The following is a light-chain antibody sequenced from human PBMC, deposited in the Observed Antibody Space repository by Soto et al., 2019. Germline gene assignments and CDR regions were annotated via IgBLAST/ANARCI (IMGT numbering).Light chain of an antibody. J-gene: IGKJ5*01. CDR1: QSVSSSY. CDR2: GAS. Sequence: EIVLTQSPGTLSFSPGERATLSGRASQSVSSSYLAWYQQKPGQAPRLLIYGASSRATGIPDRFSGSGSGTDFTLTISRLEPEDFAVCYCQQYGSSPITFCQGTRLEIK. CDR3: QQYGSSPIT. V-gene: IGKV3-20*01.